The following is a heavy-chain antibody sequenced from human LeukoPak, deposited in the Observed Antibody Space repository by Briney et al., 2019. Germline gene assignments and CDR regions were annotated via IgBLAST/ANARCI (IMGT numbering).Heavy chain of an antibody. CDR1: GYTFTGYY. D-gene: IGHD3-10*01. CDR3: ARASYGSGSPQDC. CDR2: INPNSGGT. Sequence: ASVKVSCKASGYTFTGYYMHWVRQAPGQGLEWIGWINPNSGGTNYAQKFQGRVTMTRDTSISTAYMELSRLRSDDTAVYYCARASYGSGSPQDCWGQGTLVTVSS. V-gene: IGHV1-2*02. J-gene: IGHJ4*02.